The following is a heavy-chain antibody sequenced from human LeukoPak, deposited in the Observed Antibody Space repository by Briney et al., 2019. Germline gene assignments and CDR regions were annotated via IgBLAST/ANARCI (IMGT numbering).Heavy chain of an antibody. D-gene: IGHD3-22*01. Sequence: SGTLSLTCAVSGGSISSGHWWTWVRQPPGKGLEWIGEIYHSGSTNYNPSLKSRVTISVDRSKNQFSLKLSSVTPEDTAVYYCARVDYDSSGHYYGLDYWGQGTLVTVSS. J-gene: IGHJ4*02. V-gene: IGHV4-4*02. CDR2: IYHSGST. CDR3: ARVDYDSSGHYYGLDY. CDR1: GGSISSGHW.